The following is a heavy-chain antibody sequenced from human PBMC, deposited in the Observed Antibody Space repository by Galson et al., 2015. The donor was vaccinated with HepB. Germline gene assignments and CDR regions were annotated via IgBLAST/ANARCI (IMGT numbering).Heavy chain of an antibody. J-gene: IGHJ4*02. D-gene: IGHD6-13*01. CDR2: IRSKASNYAT. CDR3: VRSGDFSGYSSR. V-gene: IGHV3-73*01. CDR1: GFTFSGSA. Sequence: LRLSCAASGFTFSGSAIHWVRQASGKGPEWVGRIRSKASNYATSYVPSLKGRFTISRDDSKNMAYLHMKSLKTEDTAVYYCVRSGDFSGYSSRWGQGTLVTVSS.